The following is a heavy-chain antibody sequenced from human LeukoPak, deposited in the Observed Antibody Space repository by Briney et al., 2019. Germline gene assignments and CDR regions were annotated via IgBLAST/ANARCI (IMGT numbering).Heavy chain of an antibody. CDR1: GFTSSSYA. CDR3: ARDYYDSSGYYYFPADY. D-gene: IGHD3-22*01. Sequence: PGRSLRLSCAASGFTSSSYAMHWVRQAPGRGLKWVAVISYDGSNKYYADSVKGRFTISRDNSKNTLYLQMNSLRAGDTAVYYCARDYYDSSGYYYFPADYWGQGTLVTVSS. V-gene: IGHV3-30*04. J-gene: IGHJ4*02. CDR2: ISYDGSNK.